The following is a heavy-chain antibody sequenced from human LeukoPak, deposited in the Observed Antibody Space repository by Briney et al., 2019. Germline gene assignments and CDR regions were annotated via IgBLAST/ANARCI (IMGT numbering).Heavy chain of an antibody. J-gene: IGHJ1*01. CDR3: ARQGVELLFNFQH. Sequence: GESLKISCKGSGYSFTSYWISWVRQVPGKGLEWMGRIDPSDSYTNYSPSFQGHVTISADKSISTAYLQWSSLKASDTAMYYCARQGVELLFNFQHWGQGTLVTVSS. CDR2: IDPSDSYT. D-gene: IGHD2-2*01. V-gene: IGHV5-10-1*01. CDR1: GYSFTSYW.